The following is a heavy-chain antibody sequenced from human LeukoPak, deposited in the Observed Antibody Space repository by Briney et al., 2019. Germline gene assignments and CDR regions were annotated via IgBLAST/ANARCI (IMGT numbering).Heavy chain of an antibody. Sequence: PSETLSLTCAVYGGSFSGYYWSWIRQPPGKGLEWIGEINHSGSTNYNPSLKSRVTISVDTSKNQFSLKLSSVTAADTAVYYCAREAYDFWSQGGYYYGMDVWGQGTTVTVSS. CDR3: AREAYDFWSQGGYYYGMDV. CDR2: INHSGST. V-gene: IGHV4-34*01. D-gene: IGHD3-3*01. CDR1: GGSFSGYY. J-gene: IGHJ6*02.